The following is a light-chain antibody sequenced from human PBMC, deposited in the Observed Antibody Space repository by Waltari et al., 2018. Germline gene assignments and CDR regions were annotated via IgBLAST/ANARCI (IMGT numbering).Light chain of an antibody. CDR2: AAS. CDR1: QDIRNS. J-gene: IGKJ4*01. Sequence: IQMTQSPSSLSASVGDRVTITCRASQDIRNSLAWYQHKPGKAPKVLVYAASRLEKGVPSRFSGSGSGSDYTLSSSSLQPEDFATYYCQQYYSIALDFGGGTKVDI. V-gene: IGKV1-NL1*01. CDR3: QQYYSIALD.